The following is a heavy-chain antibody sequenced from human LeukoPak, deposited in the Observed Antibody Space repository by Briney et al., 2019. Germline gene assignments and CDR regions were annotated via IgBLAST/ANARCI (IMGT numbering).Heavy chain of an antibody. V-gene: IGHV5-51*01. Sequence: GESLKISCTVSGYSFSSHYIGWVRQMPGKGLEWMGVIFPGGSDTIYSPSFQGQVTISVDKSISTAYLQWSSLKASDTAIYYCARMGGSYGDFWGQGTLATVSS. CDR1: GYSFSSHY. CDR2: IFPGGSDT. J-gene: IGHJ4*02. CDR3: ARMGGSYGDF. D-gene: IGHD3-16*01.